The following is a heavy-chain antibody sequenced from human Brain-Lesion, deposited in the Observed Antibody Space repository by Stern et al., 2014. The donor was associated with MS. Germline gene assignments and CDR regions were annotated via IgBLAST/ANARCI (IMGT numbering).Heavy chain of an antibody. CDR1: GFTYTAYW. Sequence: VQLVESGGGLVQPGGSLRLSCAASGFTYTAYWMRWVRQAPGKGPEWVAVISNDGNHKYYAGSVKDRFTIYRDNSKNTLYLQMNSLRVEDTAVYYCAKHLAERPFDYWGQGTLVTVSS. V-gene: IGHV3-30*18. D-gene: IGHD1-1*01. J-gene: IGHJ4*02. CDR3: AKHLAERPFDY. CDR2: ISNDGNHK.